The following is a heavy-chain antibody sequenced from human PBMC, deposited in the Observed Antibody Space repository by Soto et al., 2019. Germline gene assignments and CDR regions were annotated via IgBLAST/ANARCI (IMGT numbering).Heavy chain of an antibody. CDR2: INAGNGNT. CDR3: ARDVGNILTGYYPDY. J-gene: IGHJ4*02. D-gene: IGHD3-9*01. Sequence: GASVKVSCKASGYTFTSYAMHWVRQAPGQRLGWMGWINAGNGNTKYSQKFQGRVTITRDTSASTAYMELSSLRSEDTAVYYCARDVGNILTGYYPDYWGQGTLVTVSS. CDR1: GYTFTSYA. V-gene: IGHV1-3*01.